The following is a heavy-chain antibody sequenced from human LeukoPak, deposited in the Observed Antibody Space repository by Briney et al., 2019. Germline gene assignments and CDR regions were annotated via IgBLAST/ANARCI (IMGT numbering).Heavy chain of an antibody. CDR1: GFTFSSYW. Sequence: GGSLRLSCAASGFTFSSYWMTWIRQARGKGLEWVANIKQDGSEKYYVDSMKGRFTISRDNAKNSLYPQMNSLRAEDTAVYYCARDTGGGYSCYDCWGQGTLVTVSS. V-gene: IGHV3-7*01. CDR3: ARDTGGGYSCYDC. CDR2: IKQDGSEK. D-gene: IGHD5-18*01. J-gene: IGHJ4*02.